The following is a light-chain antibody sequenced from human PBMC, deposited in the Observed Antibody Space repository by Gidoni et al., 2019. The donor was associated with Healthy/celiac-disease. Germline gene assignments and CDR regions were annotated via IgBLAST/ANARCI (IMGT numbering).Light chain of an antibody. J-gene: IGKJ1*01. CDR3: QQANSFPRT. CDR1: QGISSW. Sequence: DIQMTQSPSSVSASVGDRVTITCRASQGISSWLDWYQQKPGKAPKLLIYAASSLQSGDPSRFSGSGSGTDFTLTISSLQPEDFATYYCQQANSFPRTFGQGTKVEIK. CDR2: AAS. V-gene: IGKV1-12*01.